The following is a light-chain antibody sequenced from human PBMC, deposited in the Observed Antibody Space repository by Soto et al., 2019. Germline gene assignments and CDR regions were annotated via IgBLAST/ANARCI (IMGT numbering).Light chain of an antibody. CDR2: DVT. Sequence: QSVLTQPPSASGSPGQSVTISCTGTSSDIGGYNSVSWYQQHPGKAPKLVTFDVTHRPPGISDRFSGSKSANTASLTISGLQAADEAFYYCSSYTTRSTLVFGGGTKLTVL. V-gene: IGLV2-14*03. J-gene: IGLJ2*01. CDR1: SSDIGGYNS. CDR3: SSYTTRSTLV.